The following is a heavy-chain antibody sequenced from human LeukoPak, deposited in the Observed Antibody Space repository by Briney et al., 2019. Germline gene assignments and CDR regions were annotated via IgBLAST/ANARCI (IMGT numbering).Heavy chain of an antibody. J-gene: IGHJ4*02. Sequence: GGSLRLSCAVSGFTFSRYAMSWVRQAPGKGLEWVSAISGSGGSTYYADSVKGRFTISRDNSKNTLYLQMNSLRAEDTAVYYCAKEIVVVNNFDYWGQGTLVTVSS. CDR3: AKEIVVVNNFDY. CDR2: ISGSGGST. V-gene: IGHV3-23*01. CDR1: GFTFSRYA. D-gene: IGHD3-22*01.